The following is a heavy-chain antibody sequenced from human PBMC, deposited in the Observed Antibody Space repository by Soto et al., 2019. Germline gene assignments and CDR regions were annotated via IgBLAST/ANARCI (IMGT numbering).Heavy chain of an antibody. Sequence: QVQLQESGPGLVKPSGTLSLTCAVSGGSIITTNCWSWVRQPPGKGLEWIGQIYHSGSTNYSPSLKSRVTISVDKAKNQFSLNLNSVTAADTAVYYCARVGSGWYDFDYWGQGTLVTVSS. D-gene: IGHD6-19*01. CDR3: ARVGSGWYDFDY. V-gene: IGHV4-4*02. CDR1: GGSIITTNC. CDR2: IYHSGST. J-gene: IGHJ4*02.